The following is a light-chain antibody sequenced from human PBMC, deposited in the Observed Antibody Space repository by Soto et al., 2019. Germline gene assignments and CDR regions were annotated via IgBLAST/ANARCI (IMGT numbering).Light chain of an antibody. CDR3: QSYDSSLSGPRV. J-gene: IGLJ1*01. Sequence: HSVLTQPPSVSGAPGQRVTISCTGSSSNIGAGYDVHWYQQLPGTAPKLLIYGNSNRPSGVPDRFSGSKSGTSASLAITGLKAEDESDYYCQSYDSSLSGPRVFGTGTKLTVL. CDR1: SSNIGAGYD. CDR2: GNS. V-gene: IGLV1-40*01.